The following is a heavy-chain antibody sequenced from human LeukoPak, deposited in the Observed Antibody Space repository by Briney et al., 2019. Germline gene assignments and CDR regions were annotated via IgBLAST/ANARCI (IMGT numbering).Heavy chain of an antibody. Sequence: ALVNVSCKASGGTFSSYAISWVRQAPGQGLEWMGGIIPIFGTANYAQKFQGRVTITTDESTSTAYMELSSLRSEDTAVYYCANGIEPFFAYWGQGTLVTVSS. J-gene: IGHJ4*02. CDR1: GGTFSSYA. CDR3: ANGIEPFFAY. CDR2: IIPIFGTA. D-gene: IGHD1-14*01. V-gene: IGHV1-69*05.